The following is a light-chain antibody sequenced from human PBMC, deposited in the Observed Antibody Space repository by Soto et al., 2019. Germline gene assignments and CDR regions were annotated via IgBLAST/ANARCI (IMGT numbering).Light chain of an antibody. CDR1: QSVSSY. CDR2: DAS. CDR3: QQRTSWPLT. Sequence: EIVLTQSPATLSLSRGERATLSCRASQSVSSYLAWYQHTPGQAPRLLIYDASNRATGIPARFSGSGSGTDFTLTISSLEPEDFAVYYCQQRTSWPLTFGGGTKVEIK. J-gene: IGKJ4*01. V-gene: IGKV3-11*01.